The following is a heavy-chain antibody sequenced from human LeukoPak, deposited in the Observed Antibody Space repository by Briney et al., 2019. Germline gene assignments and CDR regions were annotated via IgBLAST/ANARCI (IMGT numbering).Heavy chain of an antibody. CDR3: ARGRVGATSHSNWFFDL. Sequence: GASVKVSCKFSGYTFTSYDINWVRQATGQGLEGMGWMNPNSGNTGYAQKFQGRVTMTSDTSITTSYMDLSSLTSEDTAVYYCARGRVGATSHSNWFFDLWGRGTPVTVSS. CDR1: GYTFTSYD. J-gene: IGHJ2*01. V-gene: IGHV1-8*01. CDR2: MNPNSGNT. D-gene: IGHD1-26*01.